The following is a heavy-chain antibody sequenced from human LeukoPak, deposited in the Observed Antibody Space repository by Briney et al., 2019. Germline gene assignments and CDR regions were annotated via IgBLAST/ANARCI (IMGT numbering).Heavy chain of an antibody. V-gene: IGHV3-23*01. CDR2: ISETDSRT. D-gene: IGHD1-26*01. CDR1: GFTFSSYA. J-gene: IGHJ4*02. CDR3: AKTQSGTYSYFDQ. Sequence: GGSLRLSCAASGFTFSSYAMHWVRQAPGKGLEWVSVISETDSRTYYADSVKGRFTISRDISKNTVYLQMNSLRAEDTAVYYCAKTQSGTYSYFDQWGQGTLVTVSS.